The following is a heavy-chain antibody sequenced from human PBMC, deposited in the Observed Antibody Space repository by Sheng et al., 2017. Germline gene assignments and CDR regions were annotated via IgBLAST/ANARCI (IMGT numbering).Heavy chain of an antibody. CDR1: GFTFSTYW. D-gene: IGHD3-10*01. CDR3: TRDAGSGSSYFLEY. J-gene: IGHJ4*02. V-gene: IGHV3-7*01. Sequence: VQLVESGGGLVQPGGSLRISCAGSGFTFSTYWMSWVRQAPGRGLEWVGNIKQDGSEKFYVDSMKGRFTISRDNAKKSLYLQMKSLRAEDTAVYYCTRDAGSGSSYFLEYWGQGTLVTVSA. CDR2: IKQDGSEK.